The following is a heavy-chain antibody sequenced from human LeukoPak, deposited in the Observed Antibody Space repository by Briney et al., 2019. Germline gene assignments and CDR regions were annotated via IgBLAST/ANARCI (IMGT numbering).Heavy chain of an antibody. CDR2: INPNSGGT. Sequence: ASVKVSCKASGYTFTGYYMHWVRQAPGQGLEWMGWINPNSGGTNYAQKFQGRVTMTRDTSISTAYMELSRLRSDDTAVYYCARASDSGSYLYFDYWGQGILVTVSS. V-gene: IGHV1-2*02. CDR3: ARASDSGSYLYFDY. D-gene: IGHD1-26*01. CDR1: GYTFTGYY. J-gene: IGHJ4*02.